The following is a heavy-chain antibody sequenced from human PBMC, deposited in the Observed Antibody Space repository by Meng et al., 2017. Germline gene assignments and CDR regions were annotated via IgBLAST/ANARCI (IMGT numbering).Heavy chain of an antibody. J-gene: IGHJ3*02. CDR3: ARDPQAPSGSYYSARVAFDI. V-gene: IGHV1-18*01. D-gene: IGHD1-26*01. Sequence: ASVKVSCKASGYTFTSYGISWVRQAPGQGLEWMGWISAYNGNTNYAQKLQGRVTMTTDTSTSTAYMELRSLRSEDTAVYYCARDPQAPSGSYYSARVAFDIWGQGTMVTVSS. CDR1: GYTFTSYG. CDR2: ISAYNGNT.